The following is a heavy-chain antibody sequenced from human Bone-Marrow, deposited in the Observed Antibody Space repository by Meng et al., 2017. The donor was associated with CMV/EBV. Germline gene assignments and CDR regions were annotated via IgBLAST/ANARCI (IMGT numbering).Heavy chain of an antibody. Sequence: LSLTCAASGFPVSSNYMSWVRQAPGKGLEWVSVIYSGDSTYYADSVKGRFTISRDNSKNTLYLQMNSLRAEDTAVYYCARMYYDFWSGSREFDYWGQGTLVTGSS. CDR2: IYSGDST. CDR3: ARMYYDFWSGSREFDY. D-gene: IGHD3-3*01. CDR1: GFPVSSNY. V-gene: IGHV3-53*01. J-gene: IGHJ4*02.